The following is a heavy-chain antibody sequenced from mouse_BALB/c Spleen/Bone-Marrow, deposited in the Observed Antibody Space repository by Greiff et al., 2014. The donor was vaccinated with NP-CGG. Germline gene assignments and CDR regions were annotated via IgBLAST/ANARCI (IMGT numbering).Heavy chain of an antibody. Sequence: DLVKPGASVKLSCKASGYPLPSYWINWIKKRPGQGLGGKGRFPPGSGTTYYNEMFKGKATLTVDTSSTTAYIQLSSLSSEDSAVYFCARGSYYYGSSSPWFAYWGQGTLVTVSA. CDR2: FPPGSGTT. J-gene: IGHJ3*01. D-gene: IGHD1-1*01. V-gene: IGHV1S41*01. CDR3: ARGSYYYGSSSPWFAY. CDR1: GYPLPSYW.